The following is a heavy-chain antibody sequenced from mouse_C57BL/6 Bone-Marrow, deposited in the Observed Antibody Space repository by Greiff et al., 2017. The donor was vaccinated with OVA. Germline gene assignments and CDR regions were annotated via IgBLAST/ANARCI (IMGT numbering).Heavy chain of an antibody. CDR3: ASHDYDLAWFAY. V-gene: IGHV2-9-1*01. D-gene: IGHD2-4*01. J-gene: IGHJ3*01. Sequence: VKLVESGPGLVAPSQSLSITCTVSGFSLTSYAISWVRQPPGKGLEWLGVIWTGGGTNYNSAPKSRLSISKDNSKSQVFLKMNSLQTDDTARYYCASHDYDLAWFAYWGQGTLVTVSA. CDR2: IWTGGGT. CDR1: GFSLTSYA.